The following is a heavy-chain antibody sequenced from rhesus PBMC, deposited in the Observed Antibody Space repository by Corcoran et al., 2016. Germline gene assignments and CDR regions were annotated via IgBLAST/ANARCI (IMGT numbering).Heavy chain of an antibody. D-gene: IGHD3-28*01. V-gene: IGHV2S1*01. CDR2: IYWDDDQ. CDR3: ARVDYYDSGYYTDNSLDV. Sequence: QVTLKESGPALVKPTQTLPLTCTFSGFSLSPSGMRVGWLRHPPGNALAWLASIYWDDDQYYSTSLKSRLTISKDTSKNQVLLTMTNMDPVDTATYYCARVDYYDSGYYTDNSLDVWGRGVLVTVSS. J-gene: IGHJ5-2*02. CDR1: GFSLSPSGMR.